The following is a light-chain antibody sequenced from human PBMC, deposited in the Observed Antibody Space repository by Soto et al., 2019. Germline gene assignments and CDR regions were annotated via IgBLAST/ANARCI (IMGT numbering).Light chain of an antibody. CDR1: QSVSSSY. V-gene: IGKV3-20*01. CDR3: QQYGGSPPYT. CDR2: GAS. J-gene: IGKJ2*01. Sequence: EIVLTQSPGTLSLSPGERVTLSCRASQSVSSSYLAWYQQKPAQAPRLLIYGASNRATGIPDRFSGSGSGTDFTLTISRLAPEDFAVYYWQQYGGSPPYTIGQGTKLEIK.